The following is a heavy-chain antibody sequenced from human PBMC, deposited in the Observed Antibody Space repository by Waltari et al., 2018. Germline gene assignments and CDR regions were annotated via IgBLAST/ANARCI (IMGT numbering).Heavy chain of an antibody. CDR2: INHSGST. CDR3: ARGTYCSSTSCYSYAFDI. D-gene: IGHD2-2*01. V-gene: IGHV4-34*01. Sequence: QVQLQQWGAGLLKPSETLSLTCAVYGGSFSGYYWSWIRQPPGQGLEWIGEINHSGSTNYNPSLKSRVTISVDTSKNQFSLKLSSVTAADTAVYYCARGTYCSSTSCYSYAFDIWGQGTMVTVSS. CDR1: GGSFSGYY. J-gene: IGHJ3*02.